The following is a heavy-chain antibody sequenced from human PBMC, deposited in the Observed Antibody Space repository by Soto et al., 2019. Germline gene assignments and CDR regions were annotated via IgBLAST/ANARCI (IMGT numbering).Heavy chain of an antibody. CDR3: ARSQSAYYYDSSGYYPYYFDY. J-gene: IGHJ4*02. CDR2: ISGSGGST. D-gene: IGHD3-22*01. Sequence: VQLLESGGGLVQPGGSLRLSCAASGFTFSSYAMSWVRQAPGKGLEWVSAISGSGGSTYYADSVKGRFTISRDNSKNTLYLQMNSLRAEDTAVYYCARSQSAYYYDSSGYYPYYFDYWGQGTLVTVSS. V-gene: IGHV3-23*01. CDR1: GFTFSSYA.